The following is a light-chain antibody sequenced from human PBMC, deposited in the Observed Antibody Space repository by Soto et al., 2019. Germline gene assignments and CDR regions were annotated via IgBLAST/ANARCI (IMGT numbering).Light chain of an antibody. Sequence: EIVMTQSPATLSVSPGERAILSCRASQSVTSNLAWYQQKPGQPPRLLIYVASTRATGIPARFSGSGSGTDFTLTISSLQSEDFAVYYCQQYNNWPLTFGQGTKVEIK. J-gene: IGKJ1*01. V-gene: IGKV3-15*01. CDR1: QSVTSN. CDR3: QQYNNWPLT. CDR2: VAS.